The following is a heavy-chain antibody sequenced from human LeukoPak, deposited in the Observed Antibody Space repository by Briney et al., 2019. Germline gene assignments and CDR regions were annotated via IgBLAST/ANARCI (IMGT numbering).Heavy chain of an antibody. V-gene: IGHV4-59*02. CDR2: IYYSGST. J-gene: IGHJ4*02. D-gene: IGHD3-10*01. Sequence: SETLSLTCTVSGGSVSSYYWSWIRQPPGKGLEWIGYIYYSGSTNYTPSLKSRITISVDTSRNQFSLKLNSVTAADTAVYYCARSGRGSSAGFDYWGQGTLVTVSS. CDR3: ARSGRGSSAGFDY. CDR1: GGSVSSYY.